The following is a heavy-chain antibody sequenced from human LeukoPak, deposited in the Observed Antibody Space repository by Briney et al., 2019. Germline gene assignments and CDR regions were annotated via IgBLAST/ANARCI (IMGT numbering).Heavy chain of an antibody. CDR1: GYTFTGYY. Sequence: ASVKVSCKASGYTFTGYYIHWVRQAPGQGLEWMGWINPNSGGTNYAQKFQGRVTMTRATSISTAYMELRRLRSDDRAVYYCARGPPTIVVVITTGDFDSWGQGTLVTVSS. CDR2: INPNSGGT. D-gene: IGHD3-22*01. J-gene: IGHJ4*02. CDR3: ARGPPTIVVVITTGDFDS. V-gene: IGHV1-2*02.